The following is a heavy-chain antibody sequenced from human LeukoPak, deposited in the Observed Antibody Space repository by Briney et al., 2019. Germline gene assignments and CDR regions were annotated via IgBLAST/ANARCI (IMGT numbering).Heavy chain of an antibody. CDR3: ARVPARRVVTTPTYFDL. CDR2: FSYTGST. V-gene: IGHV4-59*01. D-gene: IGHD2-21*02. J-gene: IGHJ4*02. Sequence: KPSETLSLTCTVSGGSISSYYWSWIRQPPGKGLEWIGYFSYTGSTNYNPSLRSRVTLSVDTSKNQFSLKLSSVTAADTAVYYCARVPARRVVTTPTYFDLWGQGTLVTVSS. CDR1: GGSISSYY.